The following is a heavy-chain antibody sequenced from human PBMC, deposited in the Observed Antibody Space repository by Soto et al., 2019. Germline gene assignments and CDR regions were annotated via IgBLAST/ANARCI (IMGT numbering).Heavy chain of an antibody. Sequence: ASVKVSCKASGYTFTSYDINWVRQATGQGLEWMGWMNPNSGNTGYAQKFQGRVTMTRNTSISTAYMELSSLRSEDTAVYYCARLGCSSTSCYLGSDYYYYYMDVWGKGTTVTVSS. CDR2: MNPNSGNT. D-gene: IGHD2-2*01. V-gene: IGHV1-8*01. CDR3: ARLGCSSTSCYLGSDYYYYYMDV. J-gene: IGHJ6*03. CDR1: GYTFTSYD.